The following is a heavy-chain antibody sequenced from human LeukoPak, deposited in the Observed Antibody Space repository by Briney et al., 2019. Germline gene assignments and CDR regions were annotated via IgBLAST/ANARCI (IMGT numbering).Heavy chain of an antibody. D-gene: IGHD6-19*01. Sequence: GGSLRLSCAASGFTFDDYAMHWVRQAPGKGLEWVSGISWNSGSIGYADSVKGRFTISRDNAKNSLYLQMNSLRAEDTALYYCARAPAVAGYDAFDIWGQGTMVTVSS. CDR1: GFTFDDYA. V-gene: IGHV3-9*01. J-gene: IGHJ3*02. CDR3: ARAPAVAGYDAFDI. CDR2: ISWNSGSI.